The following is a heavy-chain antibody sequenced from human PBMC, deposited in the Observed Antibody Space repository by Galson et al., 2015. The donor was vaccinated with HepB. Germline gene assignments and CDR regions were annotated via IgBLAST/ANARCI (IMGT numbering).Heavy chain of an antibody. CDR2: INPSGGST. CDR1: GYTFTSYY. J-gene: IGHJ4*02. D-gene: IGHD3-16*02. V-gene: IGHV1-46*03. CDR3: ARHLYRALDY. Sequence: SVKVSCKASGYTFTSYYMHWVRQAPGQGLEWRGIINPSGGSTSYDQKFQGRVTMTRDTSTSTVYMELSSLRSADTAVYYCARHLYRALDYWGQGTLVTVSS.